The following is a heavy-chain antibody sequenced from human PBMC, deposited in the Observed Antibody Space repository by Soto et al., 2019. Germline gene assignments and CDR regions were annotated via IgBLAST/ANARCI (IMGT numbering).Heavy chain of an antibody. Sequence: ASVKVSCKASGGTFSSYAISWVRQAPGQGLEWMGGIIPIFGTANYAQKFQGRVTITADKSTSTAYMELSSLRSEDTAVYYCARETYYDSSGYSDAFDIWVPGTMVTV. CDR2: IIPIFGTA. V-gene: IGHV1-69*06. D-gene: IGHD3-22*01. CDR1: GGTFSSYA. J-gene: IGHJ3*02. CDR3: ARETYYDSSGYSDAFDI.